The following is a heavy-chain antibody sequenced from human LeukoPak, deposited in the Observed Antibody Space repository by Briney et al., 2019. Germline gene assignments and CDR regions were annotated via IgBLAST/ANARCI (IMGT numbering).Heavy chain of an antibody. J-gene: IGHJ4*02. Sequence: SETLSLTCTVSGGSITNGGYYWSWIRQPAGTGLEWIGRIYSTGNTNYNPSLKSRVTIPLDTSKNQFSLKLNSVTAADTAVYYCARVTGYMVEDYFDSWGQGTLVTVSS. CDR1: GGSITNGGYY. CDR2: IYSTGNT. V-gene: IGHV4-61*02. D-gene: IGHD6-13*01. CDR3: ARVTGYMVEDYFDS.